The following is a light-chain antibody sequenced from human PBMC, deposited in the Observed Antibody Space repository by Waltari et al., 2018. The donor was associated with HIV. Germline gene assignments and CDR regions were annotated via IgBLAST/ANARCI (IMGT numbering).Light chain of an antibody. V-gene: IGLV3-19*01. J-gene: IGLJ1*01. CDR3: NSRDSSGNHHV. CDR2: GKN. Sequence: SSELTQDPAVSVALGQTVRITCQGDSLRSYYASWYQQKPGQAPVLVKYGKNNRPSGNPDRFSGASSGNTPSLTITGAQAEDEADYYGNSRDSSGNHHVFGTGTKVTVL. CDR1: SLRSYY.